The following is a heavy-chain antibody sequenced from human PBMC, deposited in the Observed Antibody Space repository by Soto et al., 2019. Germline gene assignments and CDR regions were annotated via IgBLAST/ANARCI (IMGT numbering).Heavy chain of an antibody. V-gene: IGHV4-31*03. Sequence: SETLSLTCTVSGGSISSGGYYWSWIRQHPGKGLEWIGYIYYSGSTYYNPSLKSRVTISVDTSKNQFSLKLSSVTAADTAVYYCARAGSLTIFTGNNNWFDPWGQGTLVTVSS. D-gene: IGHD3-3*01. CDR2: IYYSGST. CDR3: ARAGSLTIFTGNNNWFDP. CDR1: GGSISSGGYY. J-gene: IGHJ5*02.